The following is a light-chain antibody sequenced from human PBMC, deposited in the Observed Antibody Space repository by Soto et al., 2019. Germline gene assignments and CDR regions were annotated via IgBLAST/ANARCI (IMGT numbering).Light chain of an antibody. CDR3: SSYTSSSRYV. V-gene: IGLV2-14*01. Sequence: QSALTQPASVSGSPGQSITNSCTGTSSDVGGYNYVSWYQQHPGKAPKLMIYDVSNRPSGVSNRFSGSKSGNTASLTISGLQAEDEADYYCSSYTSSSRYVFGTGTKLTVL. CDR1: SSDVGGYNY. CDR2: DVS. J-gene: IGLJ1*01.